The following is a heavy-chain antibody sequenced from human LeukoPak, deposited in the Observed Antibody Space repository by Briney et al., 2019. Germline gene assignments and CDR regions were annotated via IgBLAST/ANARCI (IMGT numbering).Heavy chain of an antibody. Sequence: ASVKVSCKASGYTFTGYYMHWVRQAPGQGLEWMGRINPNSGGTNYAQKFQGRVTMTRDTSISTAYMELSRLRSDDTAVYYCARAWDYGDYGRDYYFDYWGQGTLVTVFS. J-gene: IGHJ4*02. V-gene: IGHV1-2*06. CDR2: INPNSGGT. CDR3: ARAWDYGDYGRDYYFDY. D-gene: IGHD4-17*01. CDR1: GYTFTGYY.